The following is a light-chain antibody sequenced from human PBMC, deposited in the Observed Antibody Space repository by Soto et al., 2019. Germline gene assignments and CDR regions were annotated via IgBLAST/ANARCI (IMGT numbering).Light chain of an antibody. V-gene: IGKV1-5*01. CDR3: QHPRT. CDR2: DAS. CDR1: QSISSW. Sequence: DIPVTQSPSTLSASVGDTVTISCRASQSISSWLAWYQQKPGRAPKLLIYDASTLESGVPSRFSGSGSGTEFTLTISSLQPDDFATYYCQHPRTFGQGTKVEIK. J-gene: IGKJ1*01.